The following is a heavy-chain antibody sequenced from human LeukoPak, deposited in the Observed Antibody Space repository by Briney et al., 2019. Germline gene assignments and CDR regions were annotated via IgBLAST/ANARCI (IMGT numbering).Heavy chain of an antibody. Sequence: PGGSLRLSCAASGFTFSGYSMNWVRQAPGKGLEWVSSISSSSSYIYYADSVKGRFTISRDNAKNSLYLQMNSLRAEDTAVYYCARDPSSGCLFDYWGQGTLVTVSS. CDR3: ARDPSSGCLFDY. D-gene: IGHD6-19*01. V-gene: IGHV3-21*01. CDR2: ISSSSSYI. CDR1: GFTFSGYS. J-gene: IGHJ4*02.